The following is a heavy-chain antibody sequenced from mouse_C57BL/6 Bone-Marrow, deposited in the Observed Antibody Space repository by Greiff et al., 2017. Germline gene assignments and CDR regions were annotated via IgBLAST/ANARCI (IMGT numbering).Heavy chain of an antibody. CDR2: IYPSDSET. Sequence: VQLQQPGAELVRPGSSVKLSCKASGYTFTSYWMDWVKQRPGQGLEWIGNIYPSDSETHYNQKFKDKATLTVDKSSSAAYMQLSSLTSEDSAVYYCARWATYFDYWGQGTTLTVSS. CDR3: ARWATYFDY. J-gene: IGHJ2*01. D-gene: IGHD6-1*01. CDR1: GYTFTSYW. V-gene: IGHV1-61*01.